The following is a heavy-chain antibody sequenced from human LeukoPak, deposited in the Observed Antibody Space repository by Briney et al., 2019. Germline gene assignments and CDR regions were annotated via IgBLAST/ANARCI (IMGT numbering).Heavy chain of an antibody. V-gene: IGHV4-59*11. Sequence: PSETLSLTCTVSGGSLSSHLWSWIRQPPGKGLELIGHIYYTGTTYYNPSLNSRVTISLDTSRNQFSLRLTSVTAADTAVYYCARFSSDCSTASCYLTYWGQGTLVTVSS. J-gene: IGHJ4*02. CDR3: ARFSSDCSTASCYLTY. D-gene: IGHD2-2*01. CDR2: IYYTGTT. CDR1: GGSLSSHL.